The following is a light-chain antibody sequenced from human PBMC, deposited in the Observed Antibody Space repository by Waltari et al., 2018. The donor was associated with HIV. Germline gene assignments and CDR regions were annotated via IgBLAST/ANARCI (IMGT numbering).Light chain of an antibody. CDR1: QRLLYGSNNKNY. J-gene: IGKJ2*01. V-gene: IGKV4-1*01. Sequence: DVVMTQSPDSLTVSVGERAPLNCKSSQRLLYGSNNKNYLAWYQQRPGHRPKLLIYWASTRQSGVPDRFSGSGSGTDFSLTISSLQAEDVAVYYCQQYYLVPYTFGQGTKLEIK. CDR3: QQYYLVPYT. CDR2: WAS.